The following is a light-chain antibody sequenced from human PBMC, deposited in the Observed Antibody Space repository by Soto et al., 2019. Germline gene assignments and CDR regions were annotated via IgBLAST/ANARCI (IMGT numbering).Light chain of an antibody. V-gene: IGKV1-33*01. J-gene: IGKJ5*01. CDR3: QHYHNFPIT. CDR2: DAT. CDR1: QDIIRY. Sequence: DIQMTQSPSSLSASVGDRVTITCQASQDIIRYLNWYQQKPGKAPKLLIYDATNLEKGVPSRFSGSGSGTDFTFTISNLQPEDIATYFCQHYHNFPITFGQGTRLEIK.